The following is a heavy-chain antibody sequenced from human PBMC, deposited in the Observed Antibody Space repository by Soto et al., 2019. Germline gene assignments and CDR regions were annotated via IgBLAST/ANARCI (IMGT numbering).Heavy chain of an antibody. V-gene: IGHV3-23*01. CDR2: INNGGGSA. Sequence: GGSLRLSCATSGFTFSSYTMGWVRQTPGKGLEWISLINNGGGSAYYTDSVRGRFTISRDNSKNTLYLQMNSLRAEDTAVYYCAKGRGGEGPFDYWGQGTLVTVS. D-gene: IGHD3-16*01. CDR3: AKGRGGEGPFDY. CDR1: GFTFSSYT. J-gene: IGHJ4*02.